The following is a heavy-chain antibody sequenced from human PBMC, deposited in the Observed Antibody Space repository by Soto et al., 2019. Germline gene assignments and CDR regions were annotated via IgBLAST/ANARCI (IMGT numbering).Heavy chain of an antibody. CDR1: GFPFISYW. Sequence: DVQLLESGGGIVQPGGSLRLSCTASGFPFISYWMHWVRQAPGKGLVWVSRINSDGSIINYADSVKGRFTISRDNAKNTVDLKMNSLRGEDTAVYFCVRCAYRAYWVDPWGQGTLVTVSS. CDR3: VRCAYRAYWVDP. V-gene: IGHV3-74*01. CDR2: INSDGSII. J-gene: IGHJ5*02. D-gene: IGHD5-12*01.